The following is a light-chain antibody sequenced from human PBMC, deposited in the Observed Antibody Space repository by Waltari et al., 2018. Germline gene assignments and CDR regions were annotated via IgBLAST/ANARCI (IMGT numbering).Light chain of an antibody. CDR2: RSD. V-gene: IGLV1-44*01. J-gene: IGLJ3*02. CDR1: PSNSGNNV. CDR3: AAWDDSLNGRWV. Sequence: QSVLTQPPSASGTPGQGVTISCSGVPSNSGNNVVHWYQQVPGQAPKLLIDRSDRRPAGVPDRFSGSKSGTSASLAISGLQSEDEADYYCAAWDDSLNGRWVFGGGTKVTVL.